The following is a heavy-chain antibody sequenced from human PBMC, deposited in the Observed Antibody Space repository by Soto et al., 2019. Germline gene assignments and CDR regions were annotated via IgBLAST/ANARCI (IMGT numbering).Heavy chain of an antibody. V-gene: IGHV1-58*02. CDR3: AAHDVRYGYYVVGNAFDS. Sequence: SVKVSCKASGFTFTISAMQWVRQARGQRLEWIGWIVVGSGNTNYAQKFQERVTITRDMSTSTAYMELSSLRSEDTAVYYCAAHDVRYGYYVVGNAFDSWGQGTLVTV. CDR2: IVVGSGNT. D-gene: IGHD4-17*01. J-gene: IGHJ3*02. CDR1: GFTFTISA.